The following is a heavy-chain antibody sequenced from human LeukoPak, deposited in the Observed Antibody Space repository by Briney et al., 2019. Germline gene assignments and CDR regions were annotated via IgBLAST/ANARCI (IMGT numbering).Heavy chain of an antibody. J-gene: IGHJ4*02. D-gene: IGHD2/OR15-2a*01. V-gene: IGHV4-39*07. Sequence: PSETLSLTCTVSGGSISSSSYYWGWIRQPPGKGLEWIGSIYHSGSTYYNPSLKSRVTISVDTSKNQFSLKLSSVTAADTAVYYCARANRNNFGSVLMVVGYWGQGTLVTVSS. CDR1: GGSISSSSYY. CDR3: ARANRNNFGSVLMVVGY. CDR2: IYHSGST.